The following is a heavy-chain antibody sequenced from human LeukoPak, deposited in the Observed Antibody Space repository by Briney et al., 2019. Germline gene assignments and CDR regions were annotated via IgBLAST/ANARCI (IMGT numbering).Heavy chain of an antibody. J-gene: IGHJ4*02. CDR3: VAYYYDSSAARNYFDY. D-gene: IGHD3-22*01. Sequence: GGSLRLSCAASGFTFSSYAMQWVRQAPGKGLEWVALISYDGNNKYYADSVKGRFTISRDNSKNTLYLQMNSLRAEDTAVYYCVAYYYDSSAARNYFDYWGQGTLVTVSS. CDR1: GFTFSSYA. CDR2: ISYDGNNK. V-gene: IGHV3-30-3*01.